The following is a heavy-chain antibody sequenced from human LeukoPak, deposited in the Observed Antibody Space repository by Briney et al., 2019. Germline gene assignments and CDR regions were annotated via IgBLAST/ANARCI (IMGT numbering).Heavy chain of an antibody. J-gene: IGHJ4*02. CDR3: ARLATHGDY. V-gene: IGHV3-9*01. CDR2: ISWNSGSI. D-gene: IGHD5-24*01. Sequence: GGSLRLSCAASGFTFDDYAMHWVRQAPGKGLEWVSGISWNSGSIGYADSVKGRFTIFRDNSKNTLYLQMNSLRAEDTAVYYCARLATHGDYWGQGTLVTVSS. CDR1: GFTFDDYA.